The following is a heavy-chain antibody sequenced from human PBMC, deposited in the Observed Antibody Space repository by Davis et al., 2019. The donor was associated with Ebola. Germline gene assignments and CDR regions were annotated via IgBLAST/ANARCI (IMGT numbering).Heavy chain of an antibody. J-gene: IGHJ6*02. D-gene: IGHD2-15*01. CDR2: INHSGST. Sequence: SWIRQPPGKGLEWIGEINHSGSTNYNPSLKSRVTISVDTSKNQFSLKLSSVTAADTAVYYCARAGGIVVVVAATQGYYYGMDVWGQGTTVTVSS. CDR3: ARAGGIVVVVAATQGYYYGMDV. V-gene: IGHV4-34*01.